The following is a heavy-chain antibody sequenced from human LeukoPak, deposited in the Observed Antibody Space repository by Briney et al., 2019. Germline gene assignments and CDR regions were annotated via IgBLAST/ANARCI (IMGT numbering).Heavy chain of an antibody. Sequence: GRSLRLSCAASGFTFSSYGMHWVRQAPGKGLEWVAVIWYDGSNKYYADSVKGRFTISRDNSKNTLYLQMNSLRAEDTAVYYCARDRDYSNYFDYWGQGTLVTVSS. J-gene: IGHJ4*02. D-gene: IGHD4-11*01. CDR1: GFTFSSYG. CDR2: IWYDGSNK. CDR3: ARDRDYSNYFDY. V-gene: IGHV3-33*01.